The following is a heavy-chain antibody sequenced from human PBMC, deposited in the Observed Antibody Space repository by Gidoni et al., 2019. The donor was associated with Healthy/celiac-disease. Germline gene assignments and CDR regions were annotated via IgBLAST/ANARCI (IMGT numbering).Heavy chain of an antibody. CDR1: GGSIRSGDYY. V-gene: IGHV4-30-4*01. CDR2: IYYSGST. D-gene: IGHD5-18*01. CDR3: ARAGYTRDYYYYYYMDV. Sequence: QVQLQESGPGLVTPSQTLHPTCTVSGGSIRSGDYYWSWIRQPPGKGLEWIGYIYYSGSTYYNPSLKSRVTISVDTSKNQFSLKLSSVTAADTAVYYCARAGYTRDYYYYYYMDVWGKGTTVTVSS. J-gene: IGHJ6*03.